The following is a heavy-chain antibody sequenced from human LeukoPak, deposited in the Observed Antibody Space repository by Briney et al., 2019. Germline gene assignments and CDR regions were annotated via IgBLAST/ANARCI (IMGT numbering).Heavy chain of an antibody. CDR3: AAGVTADTVGY. CDR2: IYSSGVT. J-gene: IGHJ4*02. Sequence: MPSETLSLTCAVYGGSFSGYYWSWIRQPAGKGLEWIGRIYSSGVTNYNPSLKSRVTMSVDTSKNQFSLRLSSVTAADTAVYYCAAGVTADTVGYWGQGTLVTVSS. CDR1: GGSFSGYY. V-gene: IGHV4-59*10. D-gene: IGHD2-2*01.